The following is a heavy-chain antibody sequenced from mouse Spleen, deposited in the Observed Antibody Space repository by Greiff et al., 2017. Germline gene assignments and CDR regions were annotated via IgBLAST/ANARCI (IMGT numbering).Heavy chain of an antibody. J-gene: IGHJ2*01. CDR2: ISSGGDYI. CDR3: TVTGLYFDY. Sequence: EVKLMESGEGLVKPGGSLKLSCAASGFTFSSYAMSWVRQTPEKRLEWVAYISSGGDYIYYADTVKGRFTISRDNARNTLYLQMSSLKSEDTAMYYCTVTGLYFDYWGQGTTLTVSS. D-gene: IGHD4-1*01. CDR1: GFTFSSYA. V-gene: IGHV5-9-1*02.